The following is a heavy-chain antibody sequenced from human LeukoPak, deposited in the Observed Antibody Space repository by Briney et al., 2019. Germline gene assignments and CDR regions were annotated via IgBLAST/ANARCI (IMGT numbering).Heavy chain of an antibody. Sequence: SETLSLTCAVYGGSFSGYYWSWIRQPPGKGLEWIGEINHSGSTNYNPSLKSRVTISVDTSKNQFSLKLSSVTAADTAVYYCARVKKRRPGGSNWFDPWGQGTLVTVSS. CDR1: GGSFSGYY. V-gene: IGHV4-34*01. D-gene: IGHD3-10*01. J-gene: IGHJ5*02. CDR3: ARVKKRRPGGSNWFDP. CDR2: INHSGST.